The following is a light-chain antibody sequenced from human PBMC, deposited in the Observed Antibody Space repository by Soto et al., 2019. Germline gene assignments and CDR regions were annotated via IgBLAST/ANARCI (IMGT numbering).Light chain of an antibody. J-gene: IGLJ1*01. CDR2: DVT. CDR1: SGDVGGYNY. CDR3: SSYTSTSTYV. V-gene: IGLV2-14*01. Sequence: QSVLTQPASVSGSPGQSITISCTGTSGDVGGYNYVSWYQQHPGKAPKLMIYDVTYRPSGVSNRFSGSKSGTTASLTLSGLQAEDEADYYCSSYTSTSTYVFGTGTKVTVL.